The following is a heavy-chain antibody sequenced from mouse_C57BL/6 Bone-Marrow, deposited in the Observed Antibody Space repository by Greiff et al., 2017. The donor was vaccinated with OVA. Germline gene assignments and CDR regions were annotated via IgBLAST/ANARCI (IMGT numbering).Heavy chain of an antibody. CDR2: IYPGGGYT. J-gene: IGHJ4*01. CDR3: ARRLTLAGTYDMDY. V-gene: IGHV1-63*01. D-gene: IGHD4-1*01. Sequence: QVQLKQSGAELVRPGTSVKMSCKASGYTFTNYWIGWAKQRPGHGLEWIGDIYPGGGYTNYNEKFKGKATLTADKSSSTAYMQFSSLTSEDSAIYYCARRLTLAGTYDMDYWGQGTSVTVSS. CDR1: GYTFTNYW.